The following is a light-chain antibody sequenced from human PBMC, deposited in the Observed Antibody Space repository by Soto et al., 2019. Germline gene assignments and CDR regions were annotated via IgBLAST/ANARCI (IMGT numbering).Light chain of an antibody. CDR2: DAS. Sequence: IVLTQSPATLSLSPGERATLSCRASQTVVTSLSWFQQKPGQVPRLLIYDASNRATGIPARFSGSGSGADFTLTIDSLEPEDFAVYYCQQRRDWPITFGGGTKVQIK. J-gene: IGKJ4*01. CDR1: QTVVTS. CDR3: QQRRDWPIT. V-gene: IGKV3-11*01.